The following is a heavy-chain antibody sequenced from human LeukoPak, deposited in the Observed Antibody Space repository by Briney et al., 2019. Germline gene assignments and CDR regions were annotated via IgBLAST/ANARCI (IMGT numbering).Heavy chain of an antibody. Sequence: HSGGSLRLSCAASGFTFSSYAMSWVRQAPGKGLEWVSAISGSGGSTYYADSVKGRFTISRDNSKNTLYLQMNSLRAEGTAVYYCAKDAMVRGVMTIDYWGQGTLVTVSS. D-gene: IGHD3-10*01. CDR2: ISGSGGST. V-gene: IGHV3-23*01. CDR3: AKDAMVRGVMTIDY. CDR1: GFTFSSYA. J-gene: IGHJ4*02.